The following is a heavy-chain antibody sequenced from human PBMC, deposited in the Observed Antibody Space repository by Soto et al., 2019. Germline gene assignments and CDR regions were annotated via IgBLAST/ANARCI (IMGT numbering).Heavy chain of an antibody. D-gene: IGHD2-15*01. J-gene: IGHJ6*03. CDR1: GATFNDYT. Sequence: QVQLVQSGAEVKKPGSSVRISCAASGATFNDYTFTWVRRAPGQGLGWMGRVTPLLDASNYAVKFQDRVTITADRSTSTVYMELSGLKSEDSAIYYCASGKSQMTQDRMGFYYYMDVWGKGTTVTVSS. CDR2: VTPLLDAS. V-gene: IGHV1-69*08. CDR3: ASGKSQMTQDRMGFYYYMDV.